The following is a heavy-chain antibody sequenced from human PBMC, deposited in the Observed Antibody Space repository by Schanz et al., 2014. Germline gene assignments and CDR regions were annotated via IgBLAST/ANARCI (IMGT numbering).Heavy chain of an antibody. D-gene: IGHD2-8*01. CDR1: GFTFNGHA. CDR2: IKHDGSEK. J-gene: IGHJ6*02. CDR3: AKEEVYVDSNGMDV. Sequence: VQLVESGGGVVQPGGSLRLSCESSGFTFNGHAMHWVRQAPGKGLEWVANIKHDGSEKYYVDSVKGRFTISRDNAKNSLYLQMNSLRAEDTALYYCAKEEVYVDSNGMDVWGQGTTVTVSS. V-gene: IGHV3-7*03.